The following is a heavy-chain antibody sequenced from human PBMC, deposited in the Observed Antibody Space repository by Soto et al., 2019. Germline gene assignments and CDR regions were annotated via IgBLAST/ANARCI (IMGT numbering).Heavy chain of an antibody. Sequence: PGGSLRLSCAASGFTFTTYAMSWVRQAPGKGLEWVSDISGSSGYIYYADSVKGRFTISRDNAKNSLYLQMNSLRAEDTVVYYCAYLGYCSGGSCYSGYYYYYGMDVWGQGTTVTVSS. CDR1: GFTFTTYA. CDR2: ISGSSGYI. J-gene: IGHJ6*02. CDR3: AYLGYCSGGSCYSGYYYYYGMDV. V-gene: IGHV3-21*01. D-gene: IGHD2-15*01.